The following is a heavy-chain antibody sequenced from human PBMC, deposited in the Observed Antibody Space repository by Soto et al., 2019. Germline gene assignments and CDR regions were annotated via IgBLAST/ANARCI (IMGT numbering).Heavy chain of an antibody. D-gene: IGHD3-10*01. J-gene: IGHJ5*02. CDR1: GGSISSGDYY. V-gene: IGHV4-30-4*01. Sequence: QVQLQESGPGLVKPSQTLSLTCTVSGGSISSGDYYWSWIRQPPGKGLEWIGYIYYRGSTYYNPSLKSRVTISVDTSKNQFSLKLSSVTAADTAVYYCARETFGDPLAGGWFDPWGQGTLVTVSS. CDR3: ARETFGDPLAGGWFDP. CDR2: IYYRGST.